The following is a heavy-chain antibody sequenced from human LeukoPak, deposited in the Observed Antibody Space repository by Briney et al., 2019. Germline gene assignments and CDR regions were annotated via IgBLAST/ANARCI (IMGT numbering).Heavy chain of an antibody. V-gene: IGHV3-30*18. J-gene: IGHJ6*02. CDR1: GFTFSSYG. CDR2: ISYDGSNK. D-gene: IGHD3-10*01. Sequence: GRSLRLSCAASGFTFSSYGMHWVRQAPGKGLEWVAVISYDGSNKYYADSVKGRFTISRDNSKNTLYLQMNSLRAEDTAVYYCAKVQLLLWFEESPMDVWGQGTTVTVSS. CDR3: AKVQLLLWFEESPMDV.